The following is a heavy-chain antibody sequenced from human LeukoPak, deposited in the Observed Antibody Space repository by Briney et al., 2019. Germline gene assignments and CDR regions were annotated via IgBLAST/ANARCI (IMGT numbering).Heavy chain of an antibody. CDR2: IWDDASNK. CDR1: GFTFSSYG. Sequence: GRSLRLSCAASGFTFSSYGMHWVRQAPGKGLERVAVIWDDASNKYYADSVKGRFTISRDNSKNTPYLQKNSLRAEDTAVYYCARAEVPAAIKSGAFDIWGQGTMVTVSS. CDR3: ARAEVPAAIKSGAFDI. D-gene: IGHD2-2*01. J-gene: IGHJ3*02. V-gene: IGHV3-33*01.